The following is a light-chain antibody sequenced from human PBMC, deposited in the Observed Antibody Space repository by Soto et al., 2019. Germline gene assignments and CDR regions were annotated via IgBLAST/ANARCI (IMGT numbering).Light chain of an antibody. J-gene: IGKJ2*01. CDR1: QSVSSY. CDR2: AAS. V-gene: IGKV1-39*01. CDR3: MQGTHWPYT. Sequence: DIQMTQSPSSLSASVGDRVTITCRASQSVSSYLNWYQHKPGKAPKLLTYAASSLQSGVPSRFSGSGSGTAFTLKISRVEAEDVGVYYCMQGTHWPYTFGQETKLEIK.